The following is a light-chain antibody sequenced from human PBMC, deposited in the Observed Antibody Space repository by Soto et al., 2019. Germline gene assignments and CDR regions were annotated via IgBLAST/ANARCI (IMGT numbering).Light chain of an antibody. CDR1: QSINNW. J-gene: IGKJ1*01. CDR2: KAS. CDR3: QQYYGPWT. V-gene: IGKV1-5*03. Sequence: DFQMTQSPSTLSASVGDRVSITCRASQSINNWLAWYQQQSGKAPRLLIYKASNLESGVPSRFSGTGSGTEFTLTISSLQPDDFATYYCQQYYGPWTFGQGTRVE.